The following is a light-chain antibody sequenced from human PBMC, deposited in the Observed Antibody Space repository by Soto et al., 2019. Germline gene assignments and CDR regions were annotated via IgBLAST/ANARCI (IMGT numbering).Light chain of an antibody. CDR3: QQANNFPLT. Sequence: DIQMSQSPYSVSASVADRVTITFRASQGISNWLAWYQQKPGKAPNLLMYAASSLQSGVPSRFSGSGSGTDFTLTISGLQPEDSATYYCQQANNFPLTFGQGTRLEI. CDR1: QGISNW. J-gene: IGKJ5*01. CDR2: AAS. V-gene: IGKV1D-12*01.